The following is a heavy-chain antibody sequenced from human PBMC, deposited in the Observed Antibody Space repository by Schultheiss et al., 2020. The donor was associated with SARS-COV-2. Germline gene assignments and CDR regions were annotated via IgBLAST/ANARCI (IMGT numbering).Heavy chain of an antibody. J-gene: IGHJ4*02. D-gene: IGHD3-3*01. V-gene: IGHV4-39*07. CDR2: INHSGST. CDR1: GGSISSGGYY. CDR3: ARPFWSGYYKVVGPLGY. Sequence: SETLSLTCTVSGGSISSGGYYWSWIRQPPGKGLEWIGEINHSGSTNYNPSLKSRVTISVDTSKNQFSLKLSSVTAADTAVYYCARPFWSGYYKVVGPLGYWGQGTLVTVSS.